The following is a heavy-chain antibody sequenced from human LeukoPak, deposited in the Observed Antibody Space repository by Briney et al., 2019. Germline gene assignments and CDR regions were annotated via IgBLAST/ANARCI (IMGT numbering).Heavy chain of an antibody. Sequence: TSETLSLTCTVSGGSIRSSYYYWGWIRQPPGKGLEWIGSIYDSGSTYYNPSLKSRVTISVDRSKNQFSLKLSSVTAADTAVYYCARAIGYSYGFDYFDYWGQGTLVTVSS. CDR1: GGSIRSSYYY. D-gene: IGHD5-18*01. CDR2: IYDSGST. CDR3: ARAIGYSYGFDYFDY. J-gene: IGHJ4*02. V-gene: IGHV4-39*07.